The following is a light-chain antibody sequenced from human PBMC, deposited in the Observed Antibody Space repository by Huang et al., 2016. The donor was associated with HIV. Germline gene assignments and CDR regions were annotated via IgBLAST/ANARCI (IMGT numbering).Light chain of an antibody. CDR1: QSVTTY. Sequence: DIVLTQSPATLSLSPGERATLSCRASQSVTTYLAWYHQKPGQAPRLLIFDATNRASGIPARFRCSGFGTDFTLTISSLEPEDFAVYYCQQRSIWPRTFGQGTKVEIK. V-gene: IGKV3-11*01. CDR2: DAT. CDR3: QQRSIWPRT. J-gene: IGKJ2*01.